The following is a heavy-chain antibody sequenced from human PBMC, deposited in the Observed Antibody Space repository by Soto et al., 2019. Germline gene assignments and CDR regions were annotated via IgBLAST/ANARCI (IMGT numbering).Heavy chain of an antibody. J-gene: IGHJ6*02. CDR3: ARDDKYYYGSGSYLSSYYFYGMDV. CDR1: GYTFTSYG. Sequence: ASVKVSCKASGYTFTSYGISWVRQAPGQGLGWMGWISAYNGNTNYAQKLQGRVTMTTDTSTSTAYMELRSLRSDDTAVYYCARDDKYYYGSGSYLSSYYFYGMDVWGQGTTVTAP. V-gene: IGHV1-18*01. CDR2: ISAYNGNT. D-gene: IGHD3-10*01.